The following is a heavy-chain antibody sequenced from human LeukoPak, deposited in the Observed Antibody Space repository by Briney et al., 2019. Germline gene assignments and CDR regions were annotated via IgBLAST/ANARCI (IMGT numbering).Heavy chain of an antibody. D-gene: IGHD5-24*01. CDR1: GYTFTSYY. CDR2: INPSGGST. J-gene: IGHJ6*03. V-gene: IGHV1-46*01. Sequence: ASVKVSCKASGYTFTSYYMHWVRQAPGQGLEWMGIINPSGGSTSYAQKFQGRVTMTRDTSTSTVYMELSSLRSEDTAVYYCARVSRDGYAGYYYMDVWGKGTTVIVSS. CDR3: ARVSRDGYAGYYYMDV.